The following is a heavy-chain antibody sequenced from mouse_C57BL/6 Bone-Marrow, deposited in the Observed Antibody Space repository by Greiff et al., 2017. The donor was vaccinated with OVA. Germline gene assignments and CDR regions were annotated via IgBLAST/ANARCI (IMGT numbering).Heavy chain of an antibody. CDR2: IRSKSNNYAT. CDR3: VMVSWFAY. J-gene: IGHJ3*01. Sequence: EVKLMESGGGLVQPKGSLKLSCAASGFSFNTYAMNWVRQAPGTGLEWVARIRSKSNNYATYYADSVKDRFTISRDDSESMLYLQMNNLKTEDTAMYYCVMVSWFAYWGQGTLVTVSA. D-gene: IGHD2-2*01. CDR1: GFSFNTYA. V-gene: IGHV10-1*01.